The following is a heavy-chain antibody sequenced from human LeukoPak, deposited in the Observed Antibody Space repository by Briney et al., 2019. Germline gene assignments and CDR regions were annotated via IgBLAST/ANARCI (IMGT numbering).Heavy chain of an antibody. V-gene: IGHV1-18*01. J-gene: IGHJ6*02. CDR3: ARGSARVRVLPYYYYGMDV. Sequence: VASVKVSCKASGYTFTSYGISWVRQAPGQGLEWMGWISAYNGNTNYAQKLQGRVTMTTDTSTSTAYMELRSLRSDDTAVYYCARGSARVRVLPYYYYGMDVWGQGTTVTVSS. CDR2: ISAYNGNT. CDR1: GYTFTSYG. D-gene: IGHD2-8*01.